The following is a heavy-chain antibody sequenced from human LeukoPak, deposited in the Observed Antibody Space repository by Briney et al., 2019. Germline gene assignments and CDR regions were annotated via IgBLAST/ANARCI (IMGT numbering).Heavy chain of an antibody. CDR1: GGTFSSYA. D-gene: IGHD3-22*01. CDR3: ASLGSVVTP. V-gene: IGHV1-69*13. J-gene: IGHJ1*01. CDR2: IIPIFGTA. Sequence: VASVKVSCKASGGTFSSYAISWVRQAPGQGFEWMGGIIPIFGTANYAQKFQGRVTITADESTSTAYMELSSLRSEDTAVYYCASLGSVVTPRGQGTLVTVSS.